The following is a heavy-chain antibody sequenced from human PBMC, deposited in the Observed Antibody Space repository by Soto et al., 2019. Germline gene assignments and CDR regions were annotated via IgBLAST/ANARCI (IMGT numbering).Heavy chain of an antibody. Sequence: GGSLRLSCTASGFTFSDYAMSWVRQPPGKGLEWVSVISAGGSTYYADSVKGRFTVSRANSKNTLYLQMNSLRAEDTAVYYCANVPIWCSSTSCYTEGFDYWGQGTLVTVSS. CDR3: ANVPIWCSSTSCYTEGFDY. D-gene: IGHD2-2*02. V-gene: IGHV3-23*01. CDR2: ISAGGST. J-gene: IGHJ4*02. CDR1: GFTFSDYA.